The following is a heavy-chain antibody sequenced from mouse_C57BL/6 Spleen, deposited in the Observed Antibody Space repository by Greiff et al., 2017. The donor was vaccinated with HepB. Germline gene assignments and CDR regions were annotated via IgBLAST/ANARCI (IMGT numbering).Heavy chain of an antibody. V-gene: IGHV1-64*01. CDR2: IHPNSGST. CDR3: ARDYYYGSSSYFDV. CDR1: GYTFTSYW. Sequence: QVQLKQPGAELVKPGASVKLSCKASGYTFTSYWMHWVKQRPGQGLEWIGMIHPNSGSTNYNEKFKSKATLTVDKSSSTAYMQLSSLTSEDSAVYYCARDYYYGSSSYFDVWGTGTTVTVSS. D-gene: IGHD1-1*01. J-gene: IGHJ1*03.